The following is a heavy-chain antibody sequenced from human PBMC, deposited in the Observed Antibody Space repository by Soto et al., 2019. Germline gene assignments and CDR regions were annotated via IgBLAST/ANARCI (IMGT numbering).Heavy chain of an antibody. Sequence: PSQTLSLTCAITGDSVSSNSAGWSWVRQSPSRGLEWLGRTYYRSKWYYEYAVSVRGRITINPDASKNQYSLQLNSVTPEDTAVYFCARGEQYSGRIFDYWGQGTLVTVSS. D-gene: IGHD1-26*01. J-gene: IGHJ4*01. CDR3: ARGEQYSGRIFDY. CDR1: GDSVSSNSAG. V-gene: IGHV6-1*01. CDR2: TYYRSKWYY.